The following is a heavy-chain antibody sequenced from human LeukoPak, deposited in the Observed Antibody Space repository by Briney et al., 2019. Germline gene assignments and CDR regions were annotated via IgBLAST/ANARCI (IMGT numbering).Heavy chain of an antibody. Sequence: ASVKVSCKASGYTFTSYSMHWVRQAPGQGLEWMGIINPSGGSTSYAQRFQDRVTMTRDTSTSTVYMELSSLRSEDTAVYYCARDPNGGHFDYWGQGTLVTVPS. CDR3: ARDPNGGHFDY. D-gene: IGHD4-23*01. J-gene: IGHJ4*02. CDR1: GYTFTSYS. V-gene: IGHV1-46*01. CDR2: INPSGGST.